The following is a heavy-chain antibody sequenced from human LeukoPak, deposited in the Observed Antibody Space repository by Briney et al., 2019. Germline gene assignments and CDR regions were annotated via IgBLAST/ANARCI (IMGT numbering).Heavy chain of an antibody. D-gene: IGHD6-13*01. CDR3: ARHGGRAAAGWGDNWFDP. CDR1: GGSISSYY. Sequence: SETLYLTCTVSGGSISSYYWSWIRQPPGKGLEWIGNIYHSGSSNHNPSLKSRVTISVDTSKKQFSLKLSSVTAADTAVYYCARHGGRAAAGWGDNWFDPWGQGTLVTVSS. CDR2: IYHSGSS. V-gene: IGHV4-59*08. J-gene: IGHJ5*02.